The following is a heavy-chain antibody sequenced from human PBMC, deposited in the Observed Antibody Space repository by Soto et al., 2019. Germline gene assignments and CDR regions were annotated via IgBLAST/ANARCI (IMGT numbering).Heavy chain of an antibody. CDR2: ISYDGSNK. CDR1: GFTFSSYG. Sequence: GGSLRLSCAASGFTFSSYGMHWVRQAPGKGLEWVAVISYDGSNKYYADSVKGRFTISRDNSKNTLYLQMNSLRAEDTAVYYCAKAYCSSTSCCFDYWGQGTLVTVSS. CDR3: AKAYCSSTSCCFDY. D-gene: IGHD2-2*01. V-gene: IGHV3-30*18. J-gene: IGHJ4*02.